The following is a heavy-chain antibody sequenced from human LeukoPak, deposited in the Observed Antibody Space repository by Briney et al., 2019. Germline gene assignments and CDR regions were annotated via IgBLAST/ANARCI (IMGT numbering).Heavy chain of an antibody. Sequence: ASVKVSCKASGGTFSSYAISWVRQAPGQGLEWKGGIIPIFGTANYAQKFQGRVTMTEDTSTDTAYMELSSLRSEDTAVYYCATDLGGTLYPNWGQGTLVTVSS. CDR2: IIPIFGTA. D-gene: IGHD1-1*01. V-gene: IGHV1-69*06. J-gene: IGHJ4*02. CDR3: ATDLGGTLYPN. CDR1: GGTFSSYA.